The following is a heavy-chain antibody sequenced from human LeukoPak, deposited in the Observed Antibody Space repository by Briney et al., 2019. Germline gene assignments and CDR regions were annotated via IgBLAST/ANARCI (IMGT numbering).Heavy chain of an antibody. CDR3: ARDGVRDGLYFDY. V-gene: IGHV3-7*01. J-gene: IGHJ4*02. CDR2: IKEDGSEK. CDR1: GFTLSTYW. D-gene: IGHD5-24*01. Sequence: HPGGSLRLSCAASGFTLSTYWMSWVRQAPGKGLEWVANIKEDGSEKYYVDSVKGRFTISRDNAKNSLYLQMNSLRAEDTAVYYCARDGVRDGLYFDYWGQGTLVTVSS.